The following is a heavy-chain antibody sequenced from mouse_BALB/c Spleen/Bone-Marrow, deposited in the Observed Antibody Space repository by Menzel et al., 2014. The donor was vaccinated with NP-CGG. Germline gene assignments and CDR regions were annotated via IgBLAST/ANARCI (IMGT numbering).Heavy chain of an antibody. CDR3: AGSDGFDY. V-gene: IGHV1S137*01. D-gene: IGHD2-3*01. CDR1: GYTFTDYA. CDR2: ISTYYGDA. Sequence: QVQLQQSGAELVRPGVSVKISCKGSGYTFTDYALHWVKQSHAKSLEWIGIISTYYGDASYNQKFKGKATMTVDKSSSTAYMELARLTSEDSAIYYCAGSDGFDYWGQGTTLTVSS. J-gene: IGHJ2*01.